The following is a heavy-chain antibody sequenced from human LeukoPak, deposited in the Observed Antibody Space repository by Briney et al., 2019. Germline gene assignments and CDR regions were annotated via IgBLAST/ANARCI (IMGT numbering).Heavy chain of an antibody. Sequence: PGGSLRLSCAASGFTFSSYGMHWVRQAPGKGLEWVAVISYDGSNKYYADSVKGRFTISRDNSKNTLYLQMNSLRAEGTAVYYCAKDDAVGFDYWGQGTLVTVSS. CDR1: GFTFSSYG. V-gene: IGHV3-30*18. CDR3: AKDDAVGFDY. J-gene: IGHJ4*02. CDR2: ISYDGSNK. D-gene: IGHD6-19*01.